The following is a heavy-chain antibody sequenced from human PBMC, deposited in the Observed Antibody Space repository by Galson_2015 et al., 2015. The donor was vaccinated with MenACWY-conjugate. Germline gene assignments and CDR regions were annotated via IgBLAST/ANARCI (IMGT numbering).Heavy chain of an antibody. J-gene: IGHJ5*02. D-gene: IGHD3-16*02. V-gene: IGHV4-39*01. CDR3: ARHFVQVNWFDP. Sequence: SETLSLTCTVSGGSISSSNYYWGWIRQPPGKGLEWIGSIYYGGSTYYNPSLKSRVTMSVDTSKNQFSLEVNSVTAADTAVYYCARHFVQVNWFDPWGQGTLVTVSS. CDR2: IYYGGST. CDR1: GGSISSSNYY.